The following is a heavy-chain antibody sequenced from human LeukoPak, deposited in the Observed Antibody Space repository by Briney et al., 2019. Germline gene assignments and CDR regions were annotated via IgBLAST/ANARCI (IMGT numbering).Heavy chain of an antibody. D-gene: IGHD1-26*01. CDR3: ARDSLPRGSYPLTQETPFDY. Sequence: SVKVSCKASGGTFSSYAISWVRQAPGQGLEWMGRITPIFGIANYAQKFQGRVTITADKSTSTAYMELSSLRSEDTAVYYCARDSLPRGSYPLTQETPFDYWGQGTLVTVSS. CDR2: ITPIFGIA. J-gene: IGHJ4*02. CDR1: GGTFSSYA. V-gene: IGHV1-69*04.